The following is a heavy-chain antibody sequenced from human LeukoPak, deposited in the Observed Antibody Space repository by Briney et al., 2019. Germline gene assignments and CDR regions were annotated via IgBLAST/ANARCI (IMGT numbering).Heavy chain of an antibody. CDR3: ARDWISYDSSGYRPGY. Sequence: GGSLRLSCAASGFTFSSYAMSWVRQVPGKGLEWVSAISGSGGSTFYADSVKGRFTISRDNSKNTLYLQMNSLRAEDTAVYYCARDWISYDSSGYRPGYWGQGTLVTVSS. J-gene: IGHJ4*02. D-gene: IGHD3-22*01. CDR1: GFTFSSYA. CDR2: ISGSGGST. V-gene: IGHV3-23*01.